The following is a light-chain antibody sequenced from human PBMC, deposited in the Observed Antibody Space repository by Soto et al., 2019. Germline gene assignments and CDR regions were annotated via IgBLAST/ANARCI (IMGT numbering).Light chain of an antibody. Sequence: EIVLTQSPGTLSLSPGERATLSCRASQSVKSSYLAWYQQKPGQAPRLLIYVASSRATGIPDRFSGSGSGTDFTLTISRLEPEDCAVYYCQQYGSSLYTFGQGTKLEIK. CDR2: VAS. J-gene: IGKJ2*01. CDR1: QSVKSSY. CDR3: QQYGSSLYT. V-gene: IGKV3-20*01.